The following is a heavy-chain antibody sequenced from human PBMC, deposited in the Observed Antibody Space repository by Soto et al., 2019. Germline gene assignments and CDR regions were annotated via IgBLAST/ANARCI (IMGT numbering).Heavy chain of an antibody. CDR2: ISAYNGNT. CDR1: GYTFTSYG. V-gene: IGHV1-18*01. D-gene: IGHD4-17*01. J-gene: IGHJ3*02. CDR3: ARAKDYGEDEPDDAFDI. Sequence: QVQLVQSGAEVKKPGASVKVSCKASGYTFTSYGISWVRQAPGQGLEWMGWISAYNGNTNYAQKLQGRVTMTTDTSTSTAYRELRSLRSDDTAVYYCARAKDYGEDEPDDAFDIWGQGTMVTVSS.